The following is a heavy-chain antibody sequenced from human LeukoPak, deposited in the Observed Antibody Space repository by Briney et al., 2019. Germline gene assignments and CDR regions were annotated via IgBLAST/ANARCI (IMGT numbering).Heavy chain of an antibody. D-gene: IGHD3-10*01. J-gene: IGHJ6*02. CDR1: GGSFSDYY. Sequence: SETLSLTCAVYGGSFSDYYWSWIRQPPGKGMEWIGEINHSGSTNYNPSLKSRVTISVDTSKNQFSLKLSSVTAADTAVYYCARGRSEYYYGSGSYYSPPYYYYGMDVWGQGTTVTVSS. CDR3: ARGRSEYYYGSGSYYSPPYYYYGMDV. V-gene: IGHV4-34*01. CDR2: INHSGST.